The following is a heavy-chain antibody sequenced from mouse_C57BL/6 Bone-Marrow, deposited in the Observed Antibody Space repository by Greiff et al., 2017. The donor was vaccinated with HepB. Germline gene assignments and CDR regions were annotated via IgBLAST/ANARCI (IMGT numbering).Heavy chain of an antibody. D-gene: IGHD1-1*01. Sequence: VQRVESGPGLVQPSQSLSITCTVSGFSLTSYGVHWVRQPPGKGLEWLGVIWSGGSTDYNAAFISRLSISKDNSKSQVFFKMNSLQADDTAIYYCAKDYYGIDYWGQGTTLTVSS. CDR2: IWSGGST. J-gene: IGHJ2*01. V-gene: IGHV2-4*01. CDR3: AKDYYGIDY. CDR1: GFSLTSYG.